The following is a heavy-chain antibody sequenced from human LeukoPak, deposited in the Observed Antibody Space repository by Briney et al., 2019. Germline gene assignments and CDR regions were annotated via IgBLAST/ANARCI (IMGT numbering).Heavy chain of an antibody. D-gene: IGHD6-13*01. CDR2: IIPIFGTA. J-gene: IGHJ6*02. CDR1: GGTFSSYA. V-gene: IGHV1-69*06. Sequence: ASVKVSCKASGGTFSSYAISWVRQAPGQGLEWMGGIIPIFGTANYAQKFQGRVTIIADKSTSTAYMELSSLRSEDTAVYYCARTIPAAAGTYYYYGMDVWGQGTTVTVSS. CDR3: ARTIPAAAGTYYYYGMDV.